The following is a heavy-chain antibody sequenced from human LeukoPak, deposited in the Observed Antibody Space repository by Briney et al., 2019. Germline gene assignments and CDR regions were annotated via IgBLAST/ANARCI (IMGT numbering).Heavy chain of an antibody. Sequence: GGSLRLSCAASGFTFSSYAMHWVSQAPGKGLEWVAVISYDGRNKYYADSVKGRFTISRDNSKHTLYLQMNSLRVEDTAVYYCAINSWSYHYFDYWGQGTLVTVSS. D-gene: IGHD1-26*01. J-gene: IGHJ4*02. CDR2: ISYDGRNK. CDR3: AINSWSYHYFDY. V-gene: IGHV3-30*04. CDR1: GFTFSSYA.